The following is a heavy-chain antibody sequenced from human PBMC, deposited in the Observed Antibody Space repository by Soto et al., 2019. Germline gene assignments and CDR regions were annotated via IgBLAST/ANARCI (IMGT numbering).Heavy chain of an antibody. V-gene: IGHV3-21*01. CDR3: ARDRSPYTYYYDSSGYRGYAFDI. CDR1: GFTFSSYS. CDR2: ISSSSSYI. D-gene: IGHD3-22*01. J-gene: IGHJ3*02. Sequence: GGSLRLSCAASGFTFSSYSMDWVRQAPGKGLEWVSSISSSSSYIYYADSVKGRFTISRDNAKNSLYLQMKSLRAEDTAVYYCARDRSPYTYYYDSSGYRGYAFDIWGQGTMVTVSS.